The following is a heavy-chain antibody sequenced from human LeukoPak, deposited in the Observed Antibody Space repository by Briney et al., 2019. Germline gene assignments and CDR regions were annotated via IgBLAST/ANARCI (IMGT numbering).Heavy chain of an antibody. V-gene: IGHV3-21*01. J-gene: IGHJ6*03. CDR2: ITSSSNYI. D-gene: IGHD3-9*01. CDR3: ARARDYDILTGLYYYYMDV. CDR1: GFTFSSYS. Sequence: GGSLRLSCAASGFTFSSYSMNWVRQAPGKGLEWVSSITSSSNYIFYADSVKGRFTISRDNAKNSLYLQMNSLRAEDTAVYYCARARDYDILTGLYYYYMDVWGKGTTVTVSS.